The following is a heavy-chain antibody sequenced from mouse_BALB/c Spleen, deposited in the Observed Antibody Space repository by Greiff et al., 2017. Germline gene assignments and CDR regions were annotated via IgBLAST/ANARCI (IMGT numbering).Heavy chain of an antibody. V-gene: IGHV5-4*02. D-gene: IGHD2-14*01. CDR1: GFTFSDYY. J-gene: IGHJ2*01. CDR2: ISDGGSYT. CDR3: ARGDYRYDGHYFNY. Sequence: EVKLVESGGGLVKPGGSLKLSCAASGFTFSDYYMYWFRQTPEKRLEWVATISDGGSYTYYPDSVKGRFTISRDNAKNNLYLQMSSLKSEDTAMYYCARGDYRYDGHYFNYWGQGTTLTVSS.